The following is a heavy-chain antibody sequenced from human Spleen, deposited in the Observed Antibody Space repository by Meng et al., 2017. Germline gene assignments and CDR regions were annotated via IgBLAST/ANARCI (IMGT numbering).Heavy chain of an antibody. CDR3: VYFRSGYFT. CDR1: GGSLSGYY. J-gene: IGHJ5*02. CDR2: SDHFGNT. D-gene: IGHD3-22*01. Sequence: QVQLQESGPGLVKPSGTLSLTCAVFGGSLSGYYCNWFRQPPGKGLEWIGGSDHFGNTIYNPSLKGRLTLSVDTSKHQISLRLTSVIAADTAVYYCVYFRSGYFTSGQGTLVTVSS. V-gene: IGHV4-34*10.